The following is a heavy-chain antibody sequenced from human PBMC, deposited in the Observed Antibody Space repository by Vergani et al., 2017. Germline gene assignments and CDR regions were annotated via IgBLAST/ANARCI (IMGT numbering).Heavy chain of an antibody. CDR1: GFTFSSYA. J-gene: IGHJ5*02. CDR2: ISGSGGST. Sequence: EVQLLESGGGLVQPGGSLRLSCAASGFTFSSYAMSWVRQAPGKGLEWVSAISGSGGSTYYADSVKGRFTISRDNSKNTLYLQMNSLRAEDTAVYYCARNTRYCSGGSCYSTFDPWGQGTLVTVSS. CDR3: ARNTRYCSGGSCYSTFDP. D-gene: IGHD2-15*01. V-gene: IGHV3-23*01.